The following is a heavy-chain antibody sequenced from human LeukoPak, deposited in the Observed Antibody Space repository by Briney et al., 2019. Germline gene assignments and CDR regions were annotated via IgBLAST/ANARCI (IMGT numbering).Heavy chain of an antibody. Sequence: PSETLSLTCSVSGGSMSISYWRWIRQPPGKGLEWIGYIYYSGSTNYNPSLKSRVTISVDTSKNQFSLELTYEHPADTAVYYCAISVTDRSDYYSEYWGQGALVTVSS. CDR1: GGSMSISY. J-gene: IGHJ4*02. CDR2: IYYSGST. D-gene: IGHD3-22*01. V-gene: IGHV4-59*01. CDR3: AISVTDRSDYYSEY.